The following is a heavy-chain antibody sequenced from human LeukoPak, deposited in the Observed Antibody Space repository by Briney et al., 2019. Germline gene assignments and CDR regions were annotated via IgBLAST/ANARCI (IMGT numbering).Heavy chain of an antibody. CDR2: ISGSGGST. Sequence: QTGGSLRLSCAASGFTFSSYAMSWVRQAPGKGLEWVSAISGSGGSTYYADSVKGRFTISRDNSKNTLYLQMNSLRAEDTAVYYCARDQRYCSGGGCYGWFDPWGQGTLVTVSS. CDR3: ARDQRYCSGGGCYGWFDP. V-gene: IGHV3-23*01. D-gene: IGHD2-15*01. J-gene: IGHJ5*02. CDR1: GFTFSSYA.